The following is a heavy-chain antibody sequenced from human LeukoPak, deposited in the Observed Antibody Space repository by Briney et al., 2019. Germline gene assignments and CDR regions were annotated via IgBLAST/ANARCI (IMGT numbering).Heavy chain of an antibody. J-gene: IGHJ5*02. CDR2: GSGGST. Sequence: GSGGSTYYADSVKGRFTISRDNSKITLYLQMNSLRAEDTAVYYCAKGLYGSGSYYWFDPWGQGTLVTVSS. V-gene: IGHV3-23*01. CDR3: AKGLYGSGSYYWFDP. D-gene: IGHD3-10*01.